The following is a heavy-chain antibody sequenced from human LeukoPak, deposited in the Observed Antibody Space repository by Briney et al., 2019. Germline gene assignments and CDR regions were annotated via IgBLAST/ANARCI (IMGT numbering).Heavy chain of an antibody. V-gene: IGHV1-18*04. Sequence: ASVKVSCKASGYTFTGYYMHWVRQAPGQGLEWMGWISAYNGNTNYAQKLQGRVTMTTDTSTSTAYMELRSLRSDDTAVYYCARDLGPYAFDIWGQGTMVTVSS. J-gene: IGHJ3*02. D-gene: IGHD3-16*01. CDR1: GYTFTGYY. CDR2: ISAYNGNT. CDR3: ARDLGPYAFDI.